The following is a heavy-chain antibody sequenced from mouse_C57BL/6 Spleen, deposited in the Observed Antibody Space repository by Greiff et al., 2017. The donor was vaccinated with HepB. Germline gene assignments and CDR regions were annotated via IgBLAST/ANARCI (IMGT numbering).Heavy chain of an antibody. CDR3: AREGSNYEGAMDY. Sequence: QVQLQQSGAELVRPGASVKLSCKASGYTFTDYYINWVKQRPGQGLEWIARIYPGSGNTYYNEKFKGKATLTAEKSSSTAYMQLSSLTSEDSAVYFCAREGSNYEGAMDYWGQGTSVTVSS. J-gene: IGHJ4*01. CDR1: GYTFTDYY. V-gene: IGHV1-76*01. CDR2: IYPGSGNT. D-gene: IGHD2-5*01.